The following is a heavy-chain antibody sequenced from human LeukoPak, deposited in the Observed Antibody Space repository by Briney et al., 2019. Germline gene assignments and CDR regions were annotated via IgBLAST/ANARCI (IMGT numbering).Heavy chain of an antibody. CDR3: AKAYYYDSSGYSFGTDAFDI. CDR2: ISWNSGSI. Sequence: PGRSLRLSCAASGFTFDDYAMHWVRQAPGKGLEWVSGISWNSGSIGYADSVKGRFTISRDNAKNSLYLQMNSLRAEDTAFYYCAKAYYYDSSGYSFGTDAFDIWGQGTMVTVSS. D-gene: IGHD3-22*01. J-gene: IGHJ3*02. V-gene: IGHV3-9*01. CDR1: GFTFDDYA.